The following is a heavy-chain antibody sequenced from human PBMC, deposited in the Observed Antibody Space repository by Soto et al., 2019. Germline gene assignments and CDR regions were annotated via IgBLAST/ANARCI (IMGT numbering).Heavy chain of an antibody. D-gene: IGHD1-26*01. CDR1: GGSINSYY. Sequence: PSETLSLTSTVSGGSINSYYWSWIRQPPGKGLEWIGYIYYSGSTDYNPSLKSRVTISVDTSKNQFSLKLSSVTAADTAVYYCASLGSYSSPYFDYWGQGTLVTVSS. CDR2: IYYSGST. J-gene: IGHJ4*02. CDR3: ASLGSYSSPYFDY. V-gene: IGHV4-59*01.